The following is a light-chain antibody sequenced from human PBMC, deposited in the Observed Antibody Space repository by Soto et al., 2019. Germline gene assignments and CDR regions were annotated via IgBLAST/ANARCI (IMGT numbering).Light chain of an antibody. CDR1: SGSIASNF. V-gene: IGLV6-57*01. Sequence: NFMLTQPHSVSESPGKTVTISCTRSSGSIASNFVQWSQQRPCSSPTTVIYQDNQRPSGVPHRFSGSIDRSSNSASLTISGLRTEEEADYYCQSYDESSHVFGTGTKLTVL. CDR2: QDN. CDR3: QSYDESSHV. J-gene: IGLJ1*01.